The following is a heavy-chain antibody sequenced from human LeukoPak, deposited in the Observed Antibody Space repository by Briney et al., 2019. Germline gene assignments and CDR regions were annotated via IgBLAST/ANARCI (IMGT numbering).Heavy chain of an antibody. CDR1: GGSFSGYY. CDR3: AGHGSVSSGALV. J-gene: IGHJ4*02. Sequence: SETLSLTCAVYGGSFSGYYWSWIRQPPGKGLEWIGEINHSGSTNYNPSLKSRVTISVDTSKNQFSLKVSSVTAADTAVYYCAGHGSVSSGALVWGQGTLVTVSS. V-gene: IGHV4-34*01. CDR2: INHSGST. D-gene: IGHD3-22*01.